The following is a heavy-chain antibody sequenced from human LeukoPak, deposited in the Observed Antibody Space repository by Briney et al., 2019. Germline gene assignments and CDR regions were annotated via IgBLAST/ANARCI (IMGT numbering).Heavy chain of an antibody. J-gene: IGHJ3*02. Sequence: PSETLSLMCTVSGGSFNTYHWNWIRQSAGKGLEWIGRHHSSGTNYYNPSLKSRVTMSVDPSKGQISLTLDSVTAADTAVYYCASGDWKADAFDIWGQGTMVTVSS. CDR3: ASGDWKADAFDI. CDR2: HHSSGTN. V-gene: IGHV4-4*07. D-gene: IGHD2-21*01. CDR1: GGSFNTYH.